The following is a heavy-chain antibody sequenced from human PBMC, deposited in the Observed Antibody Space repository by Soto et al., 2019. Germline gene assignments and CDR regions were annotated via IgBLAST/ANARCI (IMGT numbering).Heavy chain of an antibody. J-gene: IGHJ6*02. D-gene: IGHD3-9*01. CDR2: INAGNGNT. V-gene: IGHV1-3*01. Sequence: ASVKVSCKASGYTFTSYAMHWVRQAPGQRLEWMGWINAGNGNTKYSQNFQGRVTITRDTSASTAYMELSSLRSEDTAVYYCARDLPYYDILTGRYYYYYGMDVWGQGTTVTVSS. CDR3: ARDLPYYDILTGRYYYYYGMDV. CDR1: GYTFTSYA.